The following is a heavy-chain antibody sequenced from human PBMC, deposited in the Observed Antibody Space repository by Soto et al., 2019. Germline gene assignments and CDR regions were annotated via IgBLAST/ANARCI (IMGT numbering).Heavy chain of an antibody. Sequence: QVQLQESGPGLVKPSETLSHTCTVSGGSISSYYWSWIRQPAGKGLEWIGRIYTSGSTNYNPSLKNRISMIADTSKKQFFLMLSSGTAADTAVYYCARGSWTYGFDIWGQGTVVTVSS. CDR3: ARGSWTYGFDI. D-gene: IGHD4-17*01. V-gene: IGHV4-4*07. CDR1: GGSISSYY. J-gene: IGHJ3*02. CDR2: IYTSGST.